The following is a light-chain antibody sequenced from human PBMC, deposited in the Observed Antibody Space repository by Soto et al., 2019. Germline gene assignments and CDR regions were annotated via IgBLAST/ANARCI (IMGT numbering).Light chain of an antibody. CDR2: GAT. CDR3: QQYNNRPRT. V-gene: IGKV3-15*01. Sequence: EVVLTQSPGTLSLSPGDRVTLTCRASQRFSIYYLAWYQQKPGQAPRLLIHGATTRATGIPARFSGSGSGTEFTLTISSLQSEDFAVYYCQQYNNRPRTFGQGTKVDIK. J-gene: IGKJ1*01. CDR1: QRFSIY.